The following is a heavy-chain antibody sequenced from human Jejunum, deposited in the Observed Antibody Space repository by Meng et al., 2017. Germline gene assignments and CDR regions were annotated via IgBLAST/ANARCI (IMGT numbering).Heavy chain of an antibody. J-gene: IGHJ4*02. CDR2: VYYSGHT. D-gene: IGHD1-26*01. Sequence: QGQLQESGPGLVRPSETLSFTCTVSGDSVSSDNYYWSWIRQPPGKGLEWIGYVYYSGHTDCNPSLKSRLSISIDTSKNHFSLKLSSVTAADTAVYYCARTPLYSGSYYFDPWGQGALVTVSS. CDR1: GDSVSSDNYY. CDR3: ARTPLYSGSYYFDP. V-gene: IGHV4-61*03.